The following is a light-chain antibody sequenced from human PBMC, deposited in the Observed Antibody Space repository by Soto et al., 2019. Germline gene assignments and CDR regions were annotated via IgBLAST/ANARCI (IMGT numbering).Light chain of an antibody. J-gene: IGKJ3*01. CDR2: WGS. CDR1: QSLLHSNGYTY. V-gene: IGKV2-28*01. CDR3: MQAIQTPLT. Sequence: DIVMTQSPLSLPVTPGEPASISCRSSQSLLHSNGYTYLDWYLQKPGQSPQLLIYWGSNRASGVPDRFSGSGSGTDFTLKIRRVAAQDVGVYYCMQAIQTPLTFGPGTKVDI.